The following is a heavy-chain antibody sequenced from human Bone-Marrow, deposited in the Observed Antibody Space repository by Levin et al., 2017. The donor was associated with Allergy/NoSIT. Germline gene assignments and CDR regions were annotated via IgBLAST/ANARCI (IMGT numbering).Heavy chain of an antibody. CDR3: ARATVTTGVAAFDI. CDR1: GYTFTSYA. V-gene: IGHV7-4-1*01. CDR2: INTNTGNP. J-gene: IGHJ3*02. D-gene: IGHD4-23*01. Sequence: ASVKVSCKASGYTFTSYAMNWVRQAPGQGLEWMGWINTNTGNPTYAQGFTGRFVFSLDTSVSTAYLQICSLKAEDTAVYYCARATVTTGVAAFDIWGQGTMVTVSS.